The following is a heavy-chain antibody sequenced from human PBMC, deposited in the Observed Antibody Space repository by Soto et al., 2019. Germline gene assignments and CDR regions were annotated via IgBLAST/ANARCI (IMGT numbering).Heavy chain of an antibody. D-gene: IGHD3-10*01. V-gene: IGHV4-39*01. CDR1: GGSISSSSYY. CDR3: ASLLWFGELFWNFDY. Sequence: QLQLQESGPGLVKPSETLSLTCTVSGGSISSSSYYWGWIRQPPGKGLEWIGSIYYSGSTYYNPSLKSRVTISVDTSKNQFSLKVSSVTAADTAVYYCASLLWFGELFWNFDYWGQGTLVTVTS. J-gene: IGHJ4*02. CDR2: IYYSGST.